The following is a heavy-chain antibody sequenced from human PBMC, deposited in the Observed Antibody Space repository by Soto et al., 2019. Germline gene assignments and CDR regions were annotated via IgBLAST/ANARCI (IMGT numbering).Heavy chain of an antibody. V-gene: IGHV1-3*01. Sequence: GASVKVSCKASGYTFTSYAMHWVRQAPGQRLEWMGWINAGNGNTKYSQKFQGRVTITRDTSASTAYMELRSLRSDDTAVYYCARSYDILTGQDAFDIWGQGTMVTVSS. CDR2: INAGNGNT. CDR1: GYTFTSYA. J-gene: IGHJ3*02. D-gene: IGHD3-9*01. CDR3: ARSYDILTGQDAFDI.